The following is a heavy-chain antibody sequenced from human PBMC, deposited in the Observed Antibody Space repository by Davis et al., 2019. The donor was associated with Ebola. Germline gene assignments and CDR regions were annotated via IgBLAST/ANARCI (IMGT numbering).Heavy chain of an antibody. Sequence: PGGSLRLSCAASGFTFSSYAMHWVRQAPGKGLEWVAVISYDGSNKYYADSVKGRFTISRDNSQNTLYLQMNSLRAEDTAVYYCSYYGSGSFDYWGQGTLVTVSS. CDR3: SYYGSGSFDY. CDR2: ISYDGSNK. CDR1: GFTFSSYA. J-gene: IGHJ4*02. V-gene: IGHV3-30*14. D-gene: IGHD3-10*01.